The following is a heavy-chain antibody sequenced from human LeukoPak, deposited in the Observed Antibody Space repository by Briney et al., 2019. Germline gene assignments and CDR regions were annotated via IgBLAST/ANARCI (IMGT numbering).Heavy chain of an antibody. D-gene: IGHD6-13*01. CDR2: IYSSGST. Sequence: SETLSLTCTVSGGSISTYYWSWIRQPPGKGLGWIGYIYSSGSTNCNPSLKSRVTISVDTSKNQFSLKLTSVTAADTAVYYCARGCSAGTPHNWFDPWGQGTLVTVSS. CDR1: GGSISTYY. V-gene: IGHV4-59*01. CDR3: ARGCSAGTPHNWFDP. J-gene: IGHJ5*02.